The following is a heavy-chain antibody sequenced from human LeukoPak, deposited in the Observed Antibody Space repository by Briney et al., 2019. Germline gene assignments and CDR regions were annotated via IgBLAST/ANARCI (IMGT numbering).Heavy chain of an antibody. CDR3: ASDKGYSNNYFDY. CDR1: GGSFSGYY. V-gene: IGHV4-34*01. CDR2: INHSGST. D-gene: IGHD6-13*01. Sequence: SETLSLTCAVYGGSFSGYYWSWIRQPPGKGLEWIGEINHSGSTNYNPSLKSRVTISVDTSRNQFSLKLSSVTAADTALYYCASDKGYSNNYFDYWGQGTLVTVSS. J-gene: IGHJ4*01.